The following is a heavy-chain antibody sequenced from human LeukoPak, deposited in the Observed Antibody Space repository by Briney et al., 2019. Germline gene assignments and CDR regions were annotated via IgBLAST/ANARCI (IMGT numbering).Heavy chain of an antibody. V-gene: IGHV4-39*01. J-gene: IGHJ4*02. CDR2: IYYSGST. Sequence: SETLSLTRTVSGGSIRSSSYYWGWIRHPPGKGLEWIGSIYYSGSTYYNPSLKSRVTISVDTSKNQFSLKLSSVTAADTAVYYCARLETYYDFWSGPIVFDYWGQGTLVTVSS. D-gene: IGHD3-3*01. CDR3: ARLETYYDFWSGPIVFDY. CDR1: GGSIRSSSYY.